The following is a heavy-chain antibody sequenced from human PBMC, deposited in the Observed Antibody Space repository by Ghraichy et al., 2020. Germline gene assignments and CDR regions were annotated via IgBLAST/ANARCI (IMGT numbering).Heavy chain of an antibody. CDR2: IIPTFGTT. CDR3: ARGGHGFSDSRGYSFAFDI. D-gene: IGHD3-22*01. CDR1: GGSFNSYS. Sequence: SVKVSCKASGGSFNSYSITWVRQVPGQGLEWMAGIIPTFGTTYYAQKFQGRVTISADKSTSVADMELSSLTSEDTAVYFCARGGHGFSDSRGYSFAFDIWGQGTMVTVSA. V-gene: IGHV1-69*06. J-gene: IGHJ3*02.